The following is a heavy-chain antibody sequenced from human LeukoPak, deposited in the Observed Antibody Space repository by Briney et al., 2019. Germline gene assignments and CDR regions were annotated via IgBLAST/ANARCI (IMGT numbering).Heavy chain of an antibody. CDR2: INHSGST. D-gene: IGHD3-16*02. CDR1: GGSISSGGYY. CDR3: ARGSDYDYVWGSYRFVGARFDY. Sequence: ASETLSLTCTVSGGSISSGGYYWSWIRQPPGQGLEWIGEINHSGSTNYNPSLKSRVTISVDTSKNQFSLKLSSVTAADTAVYYCARGSDYDYVWGSYRFVGARFDYWGQGTLVTVSS. J-gene: IGHJ4*02. V-gene: IGHV4-39*07.